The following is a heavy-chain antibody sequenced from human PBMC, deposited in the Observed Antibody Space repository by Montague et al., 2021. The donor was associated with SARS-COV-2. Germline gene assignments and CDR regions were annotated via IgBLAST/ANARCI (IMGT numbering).Heavy chain of an antibody. J-gene: IGHJ5*02. CDR1: GFTFSRFG. CDR3: VSWGSGSP. CDR2: IGEDGSET. V-gene: IGHV3-7*01. Sequence: SLRLSCAASGFTFSRFGMSWIRQTAGKGLEWVANIGEDGSETYYVDSVKGRFTISRDNAEKSLYLQMNSLRPEDTAVYYCVSWGSGSPWGQGTLVTVSS. D-gene: IGHD3-10*01.